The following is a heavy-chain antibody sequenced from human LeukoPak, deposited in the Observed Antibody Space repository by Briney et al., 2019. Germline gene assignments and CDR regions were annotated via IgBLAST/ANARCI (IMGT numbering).Heavy chain of an antibody. CDR2: ISGDGGST. CDR1: GFTFDDYA. J-gene: IGHJ4*02. Sequence: GGSLRLSCAASGFTFDDYAMHWVRQAPGKGLEWVSLISGDGGSTYYADSVKGRFTISRDNSKNSLYLQMNSLRTEDTALYYCAKAHPSRLSLRVLDYWGQGTLATVSS. D-gene: IGHD3-22*01. CDR3: AKAHPSRLSLRVLDY. V-gene: IGHV3-43*02.